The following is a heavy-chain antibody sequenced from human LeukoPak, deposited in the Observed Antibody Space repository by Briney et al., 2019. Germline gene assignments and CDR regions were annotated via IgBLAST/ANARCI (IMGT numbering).Heavy chain of an antibody. V-gene: IGHV3-30-3*01. J-gene: IGHJ6*03. CDR2: ISYDGSNK. CDR1: GFTFSSYA. CDR3: ARDPKLAAFIAVAGPPAGYYYYMDV. Sequence: GGSLRLSCAASGFTFSSYAMHWVRQAPGKGLEWVAVISYDGSNKYYADSVKGRFTISRDNSKNTLYLQMNSLRAEDTAVYYCARDPKLAAFIAVAGPPAGYYYYMDVWGKGTTVTVSS. D-gene: IGHD6-19*01.